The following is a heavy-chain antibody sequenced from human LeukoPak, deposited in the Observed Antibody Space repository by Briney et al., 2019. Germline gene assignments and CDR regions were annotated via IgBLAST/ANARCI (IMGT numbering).Heavy chain of an antibody. V-gene: IGHV1-8*01. CDR2: MNPNSGNT. J-gene: IGHJ6*03. D-gene: IGHD2-2*01. Sequence: ASVKVSCKASGYTFTSYDINWVRQATGQGLEWMGWMNPNSGNTGYAQKFQGRVTITRNTSISTAYMELSSLRSEDTAVYYCARGMVYCSSTSCPEGYYYYYYMDVWGKGTTVTVSS. CDR1: GYTFTSYD. CDR3: ARGMVYCSSTSCPEGYYYYYYMDV.